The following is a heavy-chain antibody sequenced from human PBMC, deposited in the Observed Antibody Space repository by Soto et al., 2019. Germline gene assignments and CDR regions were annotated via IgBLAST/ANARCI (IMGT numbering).Heavy chain of an antibody. Sequence: QVQLVESGGGVVQPGRSLRLSCVGSGFPFWHYGMHWVRQAPGKGLEWVAVIWSDGNKESYADSVKGRFAISRDNSKDTLYLEMNSLRVEDTVVYCCAIDRNGGLFHMDVLGQGTTVSVSS. D-gene: IGHD4-17*01. CDR1: GFPFWHYG. CDR2: IWSDGNKE. J-gene: IGHJ6*02. CDR3: AIDRNGGLFHMDV. V-gene: IGHV3-33*03.